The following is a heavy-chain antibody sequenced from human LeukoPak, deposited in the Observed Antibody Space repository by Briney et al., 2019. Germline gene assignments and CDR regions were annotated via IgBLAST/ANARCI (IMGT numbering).Heavy chain of an antibody. CDR1: GYTFTSYG. Sequence: ASVKVSCKASGYTFTSYGISWVRQAPGQGLEWMGWISAYNGNTNYAQKLQGRVTMTTDTSTSTAYMELRSLRSDDTAVYYCARRKDDYGGSQDNWFDPWGQGTLVTVSS. CDR2: ISAYNGNT. V-gene: IGHV1-18*01. D-gene: IGHD4-23*01. CDR3: ARRKDDYGGSQDNWFDP. J-gene: IGHJ5*02.